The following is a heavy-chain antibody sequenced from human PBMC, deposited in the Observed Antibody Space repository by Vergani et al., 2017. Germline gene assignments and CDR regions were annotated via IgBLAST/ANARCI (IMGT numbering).Heavy chain of an antibody. CDR1: GFTFSSYA. CDR3: AKDLGYCSRTSCYSWFDP. D-gene: IGHD2-2*01. V-gene: IGHV3-23*01. Sequence: EVQLLESGGGLVQPGGSLRLSCAASGFTFSSYAMSWVRQAPGKGLEWVSAISGSGGSTYYADSVKGRFTISRDHSKNTLYLQMNSLRAEDTAVYYGAKDLGYCSRTSCYSWFDPWGQGTLVTVSS. CDR2: ISGSGGST. J-gene: IGHJ5*02.